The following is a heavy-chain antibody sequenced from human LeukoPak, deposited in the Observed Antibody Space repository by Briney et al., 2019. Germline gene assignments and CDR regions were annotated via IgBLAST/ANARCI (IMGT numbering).Heavy chain of an antibody. Sequence: ASVKVSCKASGYTFTSYAMHWVRQAPGQRLEWMGWINAGNGNTKYSQKFQGRVTITRDTSASTAYMELSSLRSEDTAVYYCARVLGAIPMIPDLYYYYGMDVWGQGTTVTVSS. CDR1: GYTFTSYA. CDR2: INAGNGNT. CDR3: ARVLGAIPMIPDLYYYYGMDV. J-gene: IGHJ6*02. V-gene: IGHV1-3*01. D-gene: IGHD3-22*01.